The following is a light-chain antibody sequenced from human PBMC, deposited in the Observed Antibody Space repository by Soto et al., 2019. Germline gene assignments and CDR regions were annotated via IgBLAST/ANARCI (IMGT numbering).Light chain of an antibody. J-gene: IGLJ2*01. Sequence: QSALTQPPSVSGAPGQRVTISCTGSSSYIGAGYDVHWYQQLPGTAPKLLIYANTNRPSGVPDRFSGSKSGTSASLAITGLQAEDEAVYYCQSYDDSLGGHVIFGGGTKLTVL. V-gene: IGLV1-40*01. CDR1: SSYIGAGYD. CDR3: QSYDDSLGGHVI. CDR2: ANT.